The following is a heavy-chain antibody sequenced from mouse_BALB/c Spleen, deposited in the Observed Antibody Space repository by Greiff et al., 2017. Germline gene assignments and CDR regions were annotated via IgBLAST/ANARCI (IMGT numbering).Heavy chain of an antibody. CDR3: TRDRGWYDGYAIDY. CDR1: GFTFSSYT. V-gene: IGHV5-6-4*01. CDR2: ISSGGSYT. J-gene: IGHJ4*01. Sequence: EVKLEESGGGLVKPGGSLKLSCAASGFTFSSYTMSWVRQTPEKRLEWVATISSGGSYTYYHDSVKGRFTISRDNAKNTLYLQLSSLKSEDTAMYYGTRDRGWYDGYAIDYWGQGTSVTVSS. D-gene: IGHD2-14*01.